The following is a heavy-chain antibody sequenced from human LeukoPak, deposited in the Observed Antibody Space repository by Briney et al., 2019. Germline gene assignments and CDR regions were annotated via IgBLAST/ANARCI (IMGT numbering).Heavy chain of an antibody. Sequence: GGSLRLSCVASGFTFTTSWVTWVRQAPGGGLGWVANIDKHGGGKYYVGFVKGRFAISRDHAGKSVFLQMDSLRAEEPCVTYCARNGGWVYYDLWAQGTPVTVSS. CDR1: GFTFTTSW. V-gene: IGHV3-7*01. CDR2: IDKHGGGK. J-gene: IGHJ4*02. CDR3: ARNGGWVYYDL. D-gene: IGHD3-16*01.